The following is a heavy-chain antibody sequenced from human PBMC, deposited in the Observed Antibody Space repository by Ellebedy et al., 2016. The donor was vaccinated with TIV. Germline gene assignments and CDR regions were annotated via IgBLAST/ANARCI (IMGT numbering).Heavy chain of an antibody. V-gene: IGHV3-21*01. J-gene: IGHJ4*02. CDR3: AREKGGTNDY. Sequence: GGSLRLSCAASGFTFSNYNMNWVRQAPGKGLEWVSSISSSSTYIYYADSVKGRFTISRDNAKNSLYLQMNSLRAEDTAVYYCAREKGGTNDYWGQGTLVTVSS. D-gene: IGHD3-16*01. CDR2: ISSSSTYI. CDR1: GFTFSNYN.